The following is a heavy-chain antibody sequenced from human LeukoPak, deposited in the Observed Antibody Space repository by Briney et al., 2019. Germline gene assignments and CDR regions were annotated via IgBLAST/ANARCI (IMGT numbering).Heavy chain of an antibody. CDR1: GYTFTSYY. CDR3: ARVVVVPAATYYFDY. CDR2: INPSGGST. Sequence: ASVKVSCKASGYTFTSYYMYWVRQAPGQGLEWMGIINPSGGSTSYAQKFQGRVTMTRDTSTSTVYMELSSLRSEDTAVYYCARVVVVPAATYYFDYWGQGTLVTVSS. D-gene: IGHD2-2*01. J-gene: IGHJ4*02. V-gene: IGHV1-46*01.